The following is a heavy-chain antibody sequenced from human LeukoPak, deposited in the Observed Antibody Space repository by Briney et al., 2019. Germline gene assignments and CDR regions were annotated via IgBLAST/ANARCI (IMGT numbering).Heavy chain of an antibody. D-gene: IGHD3-9*01. V-gene: IGHV4-61*02. CDR2: IYTSGST. CDR3: ARLGYDILTGYHYYYYYMDV. CDR1: GGSISGGSYY. Sequence: SQTLSLTCTVSGGSISGGSYYWSWIRQPAGKGLEWIGRIYTSGSTNYNPSLKSRVTISVDTSKNQFSLKLSSVTAADTAVYYCARLGYDILTGYHYYYYYMDVWGKGTTVTISS. J-gene: IGHJ6*03.